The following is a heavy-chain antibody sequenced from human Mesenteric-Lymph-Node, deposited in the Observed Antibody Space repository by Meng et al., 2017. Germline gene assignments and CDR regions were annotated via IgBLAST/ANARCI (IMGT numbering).Heavy chain of an antibody. D-gene: IGHD5-12*01. CDR2: IHYSGTT. CDR1: DGFTTSDDYY. J-gene: IGHJ4*02. V-gene: IGHV4-30-4*01. CDR3: ARDSPGGYDYFDS. Sequence: QWPLPQPGTGLVKHSHTFSLTGTVYDGFTTSDDYYWSWISQRLVKCLECIGYIHYSGTTYYNPSLKSRIAISQDTSKNQFSLNPYAETAVDESVYYCARDSPGGYDYFDSWGQGTLVTVSS.